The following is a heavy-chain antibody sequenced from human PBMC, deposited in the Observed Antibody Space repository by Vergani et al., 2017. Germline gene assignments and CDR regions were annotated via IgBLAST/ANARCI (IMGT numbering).Heavy chain of an antibody. Sequence: QVQLQESGPGLVKPSQTLSLTCTVSGSSISSGSYFWSWIRQPAGKGLEWIGRIYTSGDTHYNPSLKSRVTMSVDTSQNQFSLKLRSVTAADTAVYYCATIGYRRWGYYFDYWGQGILVTVSS. J-gene: IGHJ4*02. CDR2: IYTSGDT. D-gene: IGHD2-2*02. CDR1: GSSISSGSYF. V-gene: IGHV4-61*02. CDR3: ATIGYRRWGYYFDY.